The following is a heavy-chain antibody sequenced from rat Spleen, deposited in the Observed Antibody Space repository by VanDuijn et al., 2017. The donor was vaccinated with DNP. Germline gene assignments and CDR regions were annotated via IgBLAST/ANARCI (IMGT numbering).Heavy chain of an antibody. D-gene: IGHD1-3*01. CDR2: ISYDGVIT. Sequence: EVQLVQSGGGLVQPGRSLKLSCAPSGFTFSDYYMAWVRQAPTKGLELVAYISYDGVITYYRDSVKGRFTISRDNAKSTLYLQMDSLRSEDTATYYCARPLDYGSPFDYWGQGVMVTVSS. CDR3: ARPLDYGSPFDY. CDR1: GFTFSDYY. J-gene: IGHJ2*01. V-gene: IGHV5-20*01.